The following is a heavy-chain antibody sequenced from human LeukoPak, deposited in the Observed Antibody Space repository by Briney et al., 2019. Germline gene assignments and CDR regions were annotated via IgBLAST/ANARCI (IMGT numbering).Heavy chain of an antibody. CDR1: DGSISICDYY. V-gene: IGHV4-39*01. Sequence: SETLSLTCTVSDGSISICDYYWGWIRQPPGKGLEWIGSIYYSGSTYYNPSLKSRVTISVDTSKAQFSLKLSSVTAADTAVYYCARQTYNWNSRRGYYHYYMDVWGKGTTVTVSS. CDR2: IYYSGST. D-gene: IGHD1-7*01. CDR3: ARQTYNWNSRRGYYHYYMDV. J-gene: IGHJ6*03.